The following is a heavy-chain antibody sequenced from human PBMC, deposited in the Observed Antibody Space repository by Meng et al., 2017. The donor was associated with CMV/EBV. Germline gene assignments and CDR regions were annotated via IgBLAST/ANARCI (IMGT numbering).Heavy chain of an antibody. CDR3: ARGSGSGNWFDP. CDR1: GGSGSSGSYY. Sequence: VSGGSGSSGSYYWSWIRQPPGKGLEWIGYIYYSGSTNYNPSLKSRVTISVDTSKNQFSLKLSSVTAADTAVYYCARGSGSGNWFDPWGQGTLVTVSS. D-gene: IGHD1-26*01. CDR2: IYYSGST. V-gene: IGHV4-61*01. J-gene: IGHJ5*02.